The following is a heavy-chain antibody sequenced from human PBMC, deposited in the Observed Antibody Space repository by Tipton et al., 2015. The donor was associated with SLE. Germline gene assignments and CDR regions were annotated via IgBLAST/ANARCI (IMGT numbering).Heavy chain of an antibody. Sequence: TLSLTCTVSGGSINNFYWSWLRQPPGKGLEWIGYIYYSETTNYNPSLKSRVTISVDTSKNQFSLRLRSVTAADTAVYYCARLIAVGTDDFDLWGRGTLGTVSA. J-gene: IGHJ2*01. V-gene: IGHV4-59*01. CDR3: ARLIAVGTDDFDL. CDR1: GGSINNFY. CDR2: IYYSETT. D-gene: IGHD6-13*01.